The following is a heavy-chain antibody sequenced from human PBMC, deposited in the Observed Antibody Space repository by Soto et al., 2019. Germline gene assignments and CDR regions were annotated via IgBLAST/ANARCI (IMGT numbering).Heavy chain of an antibody. D-gene: IGHD3-10*01. CDR2: IYSGGST. V-gene: IGHV3-53*02. CDR1: GFTVSSNY. CDR3: ASAGSGSYYSYYYGMDV. Sequence: EVQLVETGGGLIQPGGSLRLSCAASGFTVSSNYMSWVRQAPGKGLEWVSVIYSGGSTYYADSVKGRFTISRDNSKNTLYLQMNSLRAEDTAVYYCASAGSGSYYSYYYGMDVWGQGTTVTVSS. J-gene: IGHJ6*02.